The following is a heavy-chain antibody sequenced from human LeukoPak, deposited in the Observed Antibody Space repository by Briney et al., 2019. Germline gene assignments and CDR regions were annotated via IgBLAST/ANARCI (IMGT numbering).Heavy chain of an antibody. D-gene: IGHD6-13*01. CDR3: ARSIAAAGTGWFDP. J-gene: IGHJ5*02. Sequence: ASVKVSCKASGGTFSSYAIIWVRQAPGQGLEWMGGIIPIFGTANYAQKFQGRVTITTDESTSTAYMELSSLRSEDTAVYYCARSIAAAGTGWFDPWGQGTLVTVSS. V-gene: IGHV1-69*05. CDR2: IIPIFGTA. CDR1: GGTFSSYA.